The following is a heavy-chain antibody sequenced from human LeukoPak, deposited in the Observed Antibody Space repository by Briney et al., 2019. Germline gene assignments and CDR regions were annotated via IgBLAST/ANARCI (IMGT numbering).Heavy chain of an antibody. J-gene: IGHJ4*02. CDR2: IYYSGST. D-gene: IGHD6-13*01. Sequence: PSETLSLTCTVSGGSISSYYWSWIRQPPGKGLEWIGYIYYSGSTNYNPSLKSRVTISVGTSNNQFFLHLTSVAAADTAFYYWAGLFLIAAGSDFWGQENQGPVS. CDR1: GGSISSYY. CDR3: AGLFLIAAGSDF. V-gene: IGHV4-59*12.